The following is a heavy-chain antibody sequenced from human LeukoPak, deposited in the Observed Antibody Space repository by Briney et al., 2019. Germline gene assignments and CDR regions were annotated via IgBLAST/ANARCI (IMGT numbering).Heavy chain of an antibody. J-gene: IGHJ4*02. CDR2: ISSSSSYI. D-gene: IGHD6-19*01. CDR1: GFTFSSYS. Sequence: SGGSLRLSCAASGFTFSSYSMNWVRQAPGKGLEWVSFISSSSSYIYYADSVKGRFTISRDNSKNTLYLQMNSLRAEDTAVYYCARDSHSSGWRNFDYWGQGTLVTVSS. V-gene: IGHV3-21*01. CDR3: ARDSHSSGWRNFDY.